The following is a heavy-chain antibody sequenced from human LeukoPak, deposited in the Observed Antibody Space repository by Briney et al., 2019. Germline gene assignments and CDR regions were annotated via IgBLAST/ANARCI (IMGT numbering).Heavy chain of an antibody. D-gene: IGHD3-10*01. CDR2: INWNGGST. J-gene: IGHJ4*02. CDR1: GFTFDDYG. CDR3: ARAYGSGSYFLSMVAAYFDY. Sequence: GGSLRLSCAASGFTFDDYGMSWVRQAPGKGLEWVSGINWNGGSTGYADSVKGRFTISRDNAKNSLYLQMNSLRAEDTAVYYCARAYGSGSYFLSMVAAYFDYWGQGTLVTVSS. V-gene: IGHV3-20*04.